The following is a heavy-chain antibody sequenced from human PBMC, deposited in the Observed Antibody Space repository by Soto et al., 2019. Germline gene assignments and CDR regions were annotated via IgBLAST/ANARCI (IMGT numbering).Heavy chain of an antibody. CDR2: INHSGST. Sequence: QVQLQQWGAGLLKPSETLSLTCAVYGGSFSGYYWSWIRQPPGKGLEWIGEINHSGSTNYNPSLKSRVTISVDTSKNQFSLKLSSVTAADTAVYYCARRTMEVTRHNWFYLWGQGTLVTVSS. CDR1: GGSFSGYY. CDR3: ARRTMEVTRHNWFYL. V-gene: IGHV4-34*01. J-gene: IGHJ5*02. D-gene: IGHD3-10*01.